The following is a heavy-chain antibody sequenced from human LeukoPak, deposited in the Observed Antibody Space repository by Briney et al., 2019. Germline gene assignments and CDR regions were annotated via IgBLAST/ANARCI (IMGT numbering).Heavy chain of an antibody. V-gene: IGHV4-4*07. Sequence: SETLSLTCTVSGGSMSSFYWSWIRQPAGKGLGWVGRIDISGSTNYNPSLKRRVTMFVDTSRNQFSLQLSSVTAPDMAVYYCARVCVGGSSCMDVWGKGTTVTISS. CDR2: IDISGST. D-gene: IGHD3-16*01. CDR3: ARVCVGGSSCMDV. J-gene: IGHJ6*03. CDR1: GGSMSSFY.